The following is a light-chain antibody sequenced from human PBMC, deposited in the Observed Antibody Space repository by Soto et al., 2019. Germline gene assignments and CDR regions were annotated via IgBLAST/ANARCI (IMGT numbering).Light chain of an antibody. CDR3: QQSYSTPRT. V-gene: IGKV1-39*01. CDR2: AAS. Sequence: DIQMTQPPSSLSASVGVRVTITCRTSQSISNYLNWYQQKPGKAPKLLIYAASSLQSGVPSRFSGSGSGTDFTLTISSLQPEDFATYYCQQSYSTPRTFGQGTKVDIK. CDR1: QSISNY. J-gene: IGKJ1*01.